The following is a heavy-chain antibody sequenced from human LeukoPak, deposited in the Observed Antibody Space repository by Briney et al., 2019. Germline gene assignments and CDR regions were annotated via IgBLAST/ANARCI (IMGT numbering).Heavy chain of an antibody. V-gene: IGHV4-59*01. CDR2: FYYSGST. Sequence: SETLSLTCTVSGGSISTYYWSWIRQPPGKGLEWIGYFYYSGSTKYNPSLKSRITISVDTSKNQFSLKLSSVTAADTAVYYCARVIAGSYGDWFDPWGQGTLVTVSS. D-gene: IGHD1-26*01. CDR1: GGSISTYY. J-gene: IGHJ5*02. CDR3: ARVIAGSYGDWFDP.